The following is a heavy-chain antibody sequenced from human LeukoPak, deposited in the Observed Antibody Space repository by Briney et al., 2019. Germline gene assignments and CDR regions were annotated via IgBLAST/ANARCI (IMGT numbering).Heavy chain of an antibody. Sequence: PGRSLRLSCAASGFTFSSYGMHWVRQAPGKGLEWVAVIWYDGSNKYYADSVKGRFTVSRDNSKNTLYLQMNSLRAEDTAVYYCATRTSGAFDFWGQGTMVIVS. CDR1: GFTFSSYG. CDR2: IWYDGSNK. J-gene: IGHJ3*01. V-gene: IGHV3-33*01. CDR3: ATRTSGAFDF.